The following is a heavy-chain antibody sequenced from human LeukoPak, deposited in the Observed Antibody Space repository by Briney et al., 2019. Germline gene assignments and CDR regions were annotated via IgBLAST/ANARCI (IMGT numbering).Heavy chain of an antibody. J-gene: IGHJ4*02. V-gene: IGHV1-46*01. CDR3: ARDRHWNQGNFDY. Sequence: ASVKVSCKASGYTFTSYYMHWVRQAPGQGLECMGIINPSGGSTSYAQKFQGRVTMTRDTSINTAFMELSRLRSDDTAVYYCARDRHWNQGNFDYWGQGTLVTVSS. CDR1: GYTFTSYY. CDR2: INPSGGST. D-gene: IGHD1-1*01.